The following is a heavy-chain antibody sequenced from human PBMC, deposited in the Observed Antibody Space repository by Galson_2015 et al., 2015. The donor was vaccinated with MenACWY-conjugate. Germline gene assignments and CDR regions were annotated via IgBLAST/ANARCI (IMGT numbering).Heavy chain of an antibody. J-gene: IGHJ5*02. CDR3: ARVRGGSHNWVDP. Sequence: CAISGDSVSSNSVAWNWIRQSPSRGLEWLGRTYYRSKWYNDYAVSVKSRITINPDTSKNQFSLHLNSVTPEDTAVYYCARVRGGSHNWVDPWGQGTLVTVSS. V-gene: IGHV6-1*01. CDR2: TYYRSKWYN. CDR1: GDSVSSNSVA. D-gene: IGHD2-15*01.